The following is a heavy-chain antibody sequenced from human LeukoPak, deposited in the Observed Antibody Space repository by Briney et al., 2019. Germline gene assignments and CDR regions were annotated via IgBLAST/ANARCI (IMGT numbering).Heavy chain of an antibody. V-gene: IGHV3-30*04. J-gene: IGHJ4*02. CDR3: ARDQVIGRFSLSYYFDY. D-gene: IGHD3-3*01. Sequence: GGSLRLSCAASGFTLSNYAMHWVRQAPGKGLEWVAIITYDGSNKDYADVVKGRFTISRDNSKNTLYLQMSSLRAEDTAVYYCARDQVIGRFSLSYYFDYWGQGTLVTVSS. CDR1: GFTLSNYA. CDR2: ITYDGSNK.